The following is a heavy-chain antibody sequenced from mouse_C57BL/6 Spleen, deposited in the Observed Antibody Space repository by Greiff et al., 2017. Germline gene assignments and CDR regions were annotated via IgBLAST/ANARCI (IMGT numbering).Heavy chain of an antibody. V-gene: IGHV1-85*01. CDR1: GYTFTSYD. Sequence: QVQLQQSGPELVKPGASVKLSCKASGYTFTSYDINWVKQRPGQGLGWIGWIYPRDGSTKYNEKFKGKATLTVATSSSTAYMELHSLTSEVSAVYFCARKGYGSTSYWYFDVWGTGTTVTVSS. D-gene: IGHD1-1*01. J-gene: IGHJ1*03. CDR3: ARKGYGSTSYWYFDV. CDR2: IYPRDGST.